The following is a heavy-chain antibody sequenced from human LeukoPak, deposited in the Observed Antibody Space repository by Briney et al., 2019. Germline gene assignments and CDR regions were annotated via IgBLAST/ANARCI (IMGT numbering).Heavy chain of an antibody. CDR1: GFTFSSYG. Sequence: PGGSLRLSCAASGFTFSSYGMHWVRQAPGKGLEWVAFIRYDGSNKYYADSVKGRFTISRDNSKNTLYLQMNSLRGEDTAVYYCAKGGLEYQLLYAEAYWGQGTLVTVSS. CDR2: IRYDGSNK. CDR3: AKGGLEYQLLYAEAY. V-gene: IGHV3-30*02. J-gene: IGHJ4*02. D-gene: IGHD2-2*02.